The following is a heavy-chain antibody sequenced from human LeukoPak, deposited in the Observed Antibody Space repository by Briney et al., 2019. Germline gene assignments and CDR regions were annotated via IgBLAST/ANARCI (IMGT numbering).Heavy chain of an antibody. CDR1: GGSISSGSYY. D-gene: IGHD2-15*01. CDR3: ARGVVVVADFDY. V-gene: IGHV4-61*02. CDR2: IYTSGST. J-gene: IGHJ4*02. Sequence: SETLSLTCTVSGGSISSGSYYWSWIRQPAGKGLEWIGRIYTSGSTNYNPSLKSRVTISVDTSKNQFSLKLSSVTAADTAVCYCARGVVVVADFDYWGQGTLVTVSS.